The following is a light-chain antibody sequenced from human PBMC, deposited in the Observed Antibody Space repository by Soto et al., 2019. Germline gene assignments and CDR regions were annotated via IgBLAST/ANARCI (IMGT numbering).Light chain of an antibody. V-gene: IGKV1-5*01. CDR3: KHTRT. J-gene: IGKJ1*01. CDR2: DAS. Sequence: DIQMTQSPSTLSASIGDRVTITCRASQNINNWIAWYQQKPGKAPKFLIYDASTLESRVPSRFSGSGFGTEFSLMITRLQPDDFGSYYGKHTRTFGQGTKVEMK. CDR1: QNINNW.